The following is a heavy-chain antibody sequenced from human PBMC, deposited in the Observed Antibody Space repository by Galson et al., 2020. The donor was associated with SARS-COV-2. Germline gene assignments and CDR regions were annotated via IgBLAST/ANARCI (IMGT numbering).Heavy chain of an antibody. V-gene: IGHV3-30*01. CDR3: ARGDYGDYGYYYYYLDV. J-gene: IGHJ6*03. D-gene: IGHD4-17*01. CDR2: ISYDGSHK. Sequence: LSLTCAASGFTFSSYAMHWVRQAPGKGLEWVAVISYDGSHKNYADSVKGRFTISRDSSNETVYLQMNSLRAEDSAAYYCARGDYGDYGYYYYYLDVWGKGTTVTVSS. CDR1: GFTFSSYA.